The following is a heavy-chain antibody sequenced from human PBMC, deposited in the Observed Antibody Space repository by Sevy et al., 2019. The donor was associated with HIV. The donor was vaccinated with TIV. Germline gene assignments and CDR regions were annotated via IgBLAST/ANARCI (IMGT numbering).Heavy chain of an antibody. CDR1: GFTFSSYW. CDR3: ARVSKRCFGVVIIHYYGMDV. CDR2: IKQDGSEK. Sequence: GGSLRLSCAASGFTFSSYWMCWVRQAPGKGLEWVANIKQDGSEKYYVDSVKDRFTISRDNAKNSLYLKMNSLRAEDTAVYYCARVSKRCFGVVIIHYYGMDVWGQGTTVTVS. J-gene: IGHJ6*02. D-gene: IGHD3-3*01. V-gene: IGHV3-7*04.